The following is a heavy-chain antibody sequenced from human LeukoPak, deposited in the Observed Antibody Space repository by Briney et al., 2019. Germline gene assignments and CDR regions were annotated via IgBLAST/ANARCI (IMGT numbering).Heavy chain of an antibody. V-gene: IGHV3-7*01. J-gene: IGHJ5*01. CDR1: GFSFSGYW. D-gene: IGHD3-10*01. Sequence: GGSLRLSCAASGFSFSGYWMTWVRQAPGKGLEWVANINQDGSEKYYVDSVKGRFTISRDNGKNSLYLQMNSLTAEDTAVYYCARECFGESTFDSWGQGTLVTVSS. CDR3: ARECFGESTFDS. CDR2: INQDGSEK.